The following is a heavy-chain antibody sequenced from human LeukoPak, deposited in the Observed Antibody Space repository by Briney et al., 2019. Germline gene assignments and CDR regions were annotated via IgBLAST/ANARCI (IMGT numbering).Heavy chain of an antibody. J-gene: IGHJ4*02. V-gene: IGHV3-13*01. CDR2: IGTAGDT. CDR3: ARVGSSWFYLDY. Sequence: XLXLSCAXXXXXXSXXDMXXXRXXXXXXXEWVSAIGTAGDTYYPGSVKGRFTISRENAKNSLYLQMNSLRAEDTAVYYCARVGSSWFYLDYWGQGTLVTVSS. CDR1: XXXXSXXD. D-gene: IGHD6-13*01.